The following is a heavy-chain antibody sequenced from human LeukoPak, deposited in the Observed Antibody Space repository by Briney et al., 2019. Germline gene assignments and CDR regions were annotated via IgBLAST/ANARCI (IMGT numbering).Heavy chain of an antibody. D-gene: IGHD3-22*01. CDR2: INHSGST. J-gene: IGHJ4*02. V-gene: IGHV4-34*01. CDR3: ARDKRPNHYYDIGSHFDN. Sequence: PSETLSLTCAVYGGSFSGYYWSWIRQPPGKGLEWIGEINHSGSTNYNPSLKSRVTISVDTSKNQFSLKLSSVTAADTAVYYCARDKRPNHYYDIGSHFDNWGQGTLVTVSS. CDR1: GGSFSGYY.